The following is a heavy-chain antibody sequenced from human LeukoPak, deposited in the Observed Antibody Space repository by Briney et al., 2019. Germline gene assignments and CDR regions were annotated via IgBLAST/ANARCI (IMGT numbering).Heavy chain of an antibody. D-gene: IGHD2-8*01. CDR3: TKDKEDIVLMVFALSGYYFDY. CDR1: GFTFSNFA. J-gene: IGHJ4*02. CDR2: ITCNGGHT. V-gene: IGHV3-23*01. Sequence: GGSLRLSCAASGFTFSNFAMSWVRLAPGKGLEWVSFITCNGGHTYYADSVKGRFTISRDNSKNTLYLQMNSLRAEDTAVYYCTKDKEDIVLMVFALSGYYFDYWGQGTLVTVSP.